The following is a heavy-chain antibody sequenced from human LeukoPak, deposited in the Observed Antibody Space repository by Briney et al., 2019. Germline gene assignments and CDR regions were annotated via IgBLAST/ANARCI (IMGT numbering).Heavy chain of an antibody. CDR1: GFTVSSNY. D-gene: IGHD2-21*02. CDR3: ARPESACGGDCYDAFDI. CDR2: IYSGGST. J-gene: IGHJ3*02. Sequence: GGSLRLSCAASGFTVSSNYMSWVRQAPGKGLEWVSVIYSGGSTYYADSVKGRFTISRDNSKNTLYLLMNSLRAEDTAVYYCARPESACGGDCYDAFDIWGQGTMVTVSS. V-gene: IGHV3-53*01.